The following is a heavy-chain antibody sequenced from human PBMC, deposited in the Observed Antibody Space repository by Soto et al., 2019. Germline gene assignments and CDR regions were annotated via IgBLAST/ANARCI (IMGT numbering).Heavy chain of an antibody. V-gene: IGHV3-23*01. CDR2: ISGSGGST. Sequence: EVQLLESGGGLVQPGGSLRLSCAASGFTFSSYAMSWVRQAPGKGLEWVSAISGSGGSTYYADSVKGRFTISRDNSKNTLYLQMNSLRXXXTAXXXXXKXXXXMTTVTTRYFDYWGQGTLVTVSS. CDR3: XKXXXXMTTVTTRYFDY. CDR1: GFTFSSYA. J-gene: IGHJ4*02. D-gene: IGHD4-4*01.